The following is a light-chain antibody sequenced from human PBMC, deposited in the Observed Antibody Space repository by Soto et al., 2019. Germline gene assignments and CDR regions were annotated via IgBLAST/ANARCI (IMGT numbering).Light chain of an antibody. J-gene: IGKJ2*01. V-gene: IGKV3-15*01. CDR3: QQYNNWPPYT. CDR2: GAS. CDR1: QSVNSN. Sequence: EIVMTQSPATLSVSPGERATISCRASQSVNSNLAWYQQKPGQAPSLLIYGASTRATGVPARFSGSGSGTELTLTISSLQSEDVAVYYCQQYNNWPPYTFGQGTKLEIK.